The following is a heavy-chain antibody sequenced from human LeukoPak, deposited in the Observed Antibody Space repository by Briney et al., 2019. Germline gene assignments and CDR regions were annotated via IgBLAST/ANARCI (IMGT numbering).Heavy chain of an antibody. J-gene: IGHJ4*02. D-gene: IGHD2-2*01. Sequence: SETLSLTCTVSGGSISSSSYYWGWIRQPPGKGLEWIGSIYYSGSTYYDPSLKSRVTISVDTSKNQFSLKLSSVTAADTAVYYCARHCSSTSCFDYWGQGTLVTVSS. CDR2: IYYSGST. V-gene: IGHV4-39*01. CDR3: ARHCSSTSCFDY. CDR1: GGSISSSSYY.